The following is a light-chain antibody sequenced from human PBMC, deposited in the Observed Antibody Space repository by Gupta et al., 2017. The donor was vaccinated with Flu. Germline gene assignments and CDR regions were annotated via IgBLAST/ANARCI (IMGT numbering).Light chain of an antibody. V-gene: IGKV1-5*03. CDR3: LQYYARPWT. J-gene: IGKJ1*01. Sequence: LLIYMASTLDTGVPSRFSGSGSGTEFTLTISSLQPDDFATYYCLQYYARPWTFGQGTLVEI. CDR2: MAS.